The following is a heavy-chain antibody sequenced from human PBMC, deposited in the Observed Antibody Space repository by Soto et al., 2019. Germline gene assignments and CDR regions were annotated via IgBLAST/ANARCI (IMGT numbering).Heavy chain of an antibody. Sequence: GGSLRLSCAASGFTFSSYAMSWVRQAPGKGLEWVSAISGSGGSTYYADSVKGRFTISRDNAKNTLYLQMNSLRAEETAVYYCARGGDGYNYPGYWGQGTLVTVSS. V-gene: IGHV3-23*01. J-gene: IGHJ4*02. CDR1: GFTFSSYA. CDR2: ISGSGGST. D-gene: IGHD1-1*01. CDR3: ARGGDGYNYPGY.